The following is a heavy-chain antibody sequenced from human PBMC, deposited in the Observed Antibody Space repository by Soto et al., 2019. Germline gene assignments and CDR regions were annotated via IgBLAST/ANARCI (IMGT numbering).Heavy chain of an antibody. CDR3: ATAGPRITMVRGTIGMDV. CDR1: GYTLTELS. D-gene: IGHD3-10*01. Sequence: QVQLVQSGAEVKKPGASVKVSCKVSGYTLTELSMHWVRQAPGKGLEWMGGFDPEDGETIYAQKFQGRVTMTEDTSTDTDYMELSSLRSEDTAVYYCATAGPRITMVRGTIGMDVWGQGTTVTVSS. CDR2: FDPEDGET. V-gene: IGHV1-24*01. J-gene: IGHJ6*02.